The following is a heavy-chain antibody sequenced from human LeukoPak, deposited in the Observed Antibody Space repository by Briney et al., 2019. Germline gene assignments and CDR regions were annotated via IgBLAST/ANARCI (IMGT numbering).Heavy chain of an antibody. CDR2: IWYDGSNK. CDR1: GFTFSSYG. CDR3: ARGPQYSSGWYLTSGWYFDL. Sequence: GGSLRLSWAASGFTFSSYGMPWVRQAPGKGLEWVAVIWYDGSNKYYADSVKGRFTISRDNSKNTLYLQMNSLRAEDTAVYYCARGPQYSSGWYLTSGWYFDLWGRGTLVTVSS. V-gene: IGHV3-33*01. D-gene: IGHD6-19*01. J-gene: IGHJ2*01.